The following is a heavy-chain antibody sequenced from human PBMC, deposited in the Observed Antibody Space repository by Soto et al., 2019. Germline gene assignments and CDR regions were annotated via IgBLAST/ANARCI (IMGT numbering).Heavy chain of an antibody. V-gene: IGHV2-26*01. CDR1: GFSLSNAGMG. J-gene: IGHJ5*02. CDR2: IFSNDER. Sequence: QVTLKESGPVLVKPTETLTLTCTVSGFSLSNAGMGVSWIRQPPGKALEWLAHIFSNDERRFSTSLKNRLTISKDTFNSQGDLIMTSMDPVDTATYYCAQTEDGGISRTPVGWFDAWGQGTLVTVSS. D-gene: IGHD1-20*01. CDR3: AQTEDGGISRTPVGWFDA.